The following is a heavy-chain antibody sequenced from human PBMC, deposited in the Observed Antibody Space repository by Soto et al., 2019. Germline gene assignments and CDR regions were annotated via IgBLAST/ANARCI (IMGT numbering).Heavy chain of an antibody. CDR2: ITFSGNTV. Sequence: AGGSLRLSCAASGFTFSDSYMSWIRPAQGKALEWISYITFSGNTVYYADSLKGRFTISRDNAKHSLYLQMNRLRDEDTAVYYCARVSWREKYGMDVWGQGTTVTVSS. CDR1: GFTFSDSY. V-gene: IGHV3-11*01. CDR3: ARVSWREKYGMDV. J-gene: IGHJ6*02.